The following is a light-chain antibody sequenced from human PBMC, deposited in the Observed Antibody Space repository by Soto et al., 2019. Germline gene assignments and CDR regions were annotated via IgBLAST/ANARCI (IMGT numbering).Light chain of an antibody. CDR1: QGISSY. V-gene: IGKV1-9*01. Sequence: DINLTQSPSFLSASVGDRVTITCRASQGISSYLAWYQQKPGKAPKLLIYAASTLQSGVPSRFSGSGSGTEFTLTISSLQPEDFATYYCQQLNSYPRTFGQGTKVEIK. J-gene: IGKJ1*01. CDR3: QQLNSYPRT. CDR2: AAS.